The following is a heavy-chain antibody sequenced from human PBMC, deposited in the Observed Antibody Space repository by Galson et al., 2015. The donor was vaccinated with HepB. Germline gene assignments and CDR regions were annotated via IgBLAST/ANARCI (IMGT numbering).Heavy chain of an antibody. Sequence: SLRLSCAASGFSLSSYAIHWVRQAPGKGLEWVAVISYDGKNEYYADSVKGRFTISGDNSKNTLYLQMNSLRTDDTAVYFCARDWDDSSGYQYTFAWYFDLWGRGTLVSVSS. V-gene: IGHV3-30*04. J-gene: IGHJ2*01. D-gene: IGHD3-22*01. CDR3: ARDWDDSSGYQYTFAWYFDL. CDR1: GFSLSSYA. CDR2: ISYDGKNE.